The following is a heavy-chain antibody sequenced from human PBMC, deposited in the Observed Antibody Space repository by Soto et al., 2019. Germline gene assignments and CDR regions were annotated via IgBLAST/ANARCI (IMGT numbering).Heavy chain of an antibody. CDR1: GYSFTSYW. CDR3: ARHQDVLLWFGELAYGMDV. V-gene: IGHV5-10-1*01. J-gene: IGHJ6*02. Sequence: PGESLKISCKGSGYSFTSYWISWVRQMPGKGLEWMGRIDPSDSYTNYSPSFQGHVTISADKSISTAYLRWSSLKASDTAMYYCARHQDVLLWFGELAYGMDVWGQGTTVTVSS. CDR2: IDPSDSYT. D-gene: IGHD3-10*01.